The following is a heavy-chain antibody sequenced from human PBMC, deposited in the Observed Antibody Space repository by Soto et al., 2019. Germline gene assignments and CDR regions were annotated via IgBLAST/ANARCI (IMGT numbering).Heavy chain of an antibody. CDR3: ASQYSARDYYGMDV. J-gene: IGHJ6*02. CDR1: GYSFTSYW. D-gene: IGHD2-15*01. Sequence: GESLKISCKGSGYSFTSYWISWVRQMPGKGLEWMGRIDPSDSYTNYSPSFQGHVTISADKSISTAYLQWSSLKASDTALYYCASQYSARDYYGMDVWGQGTTVTVSS. CDR2: IDPSDSYT. V-gene: IGHV5-10-1*01.